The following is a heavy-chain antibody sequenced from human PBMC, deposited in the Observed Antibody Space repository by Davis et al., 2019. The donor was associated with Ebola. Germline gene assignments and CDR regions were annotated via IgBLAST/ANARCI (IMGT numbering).Heavy chain of an antibody. CDR2: IYYSGST. D-gene: IGHD3-3*01. Sequence: PSETLSLTCTVSGGSISSYYWSWIRQPPGKGLEWIGYIYYSGSTNYNPSLKSRVTISVDTSKNQFSLKLSSVTAADTAVYYCASITIFGVVNFLGGYFQHWGQGTLVTVSS. J-gene: IGHJ1*01. CDR3: ASITIFGVVNFLGGYFQH. CDR1: GGSISSYY. V-gene: IGHV4-59*01.